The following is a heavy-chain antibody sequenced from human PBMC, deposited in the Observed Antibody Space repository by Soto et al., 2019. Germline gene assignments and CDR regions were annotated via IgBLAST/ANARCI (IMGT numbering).Heavy chain of an antibody. CDR3: ASAYYDILTGYPHGFDP. J-gene: IGHJ5*02. CDR2: IYYSGST. CDR1: GGSVSSGSDY. V-gene: IGHV4-61*01. D-gene: IGHD3-9*01. Sequence: PSETLSLTCTVSGGSVSSGSDYWSWIRQPPGKGLEWIGYIYYSGSTNYNPSLKSRVTISVDTSKNQFSLKLSSVTAADTAVYYCASAYYDILTGYPHGFDPWGQGTLVTVS.